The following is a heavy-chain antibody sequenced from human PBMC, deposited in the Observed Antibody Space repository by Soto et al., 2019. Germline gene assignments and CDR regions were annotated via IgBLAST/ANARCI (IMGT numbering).Heavy chain of an antibody. CDR2: IYYSGST. Sequence: PPGKGLEWIGSIYYSGSTYYNPSLKSRVTISVDTARNQFSLKLSSVTAADTAVYYCARHPSASGDSFDIWGQGTMVTVS. CDR3: ARHPSASGDSFDI. J-gene: IGHJ3*02. V-gene: IGHV4-39*01. D-gene: IGHD6-13*01.